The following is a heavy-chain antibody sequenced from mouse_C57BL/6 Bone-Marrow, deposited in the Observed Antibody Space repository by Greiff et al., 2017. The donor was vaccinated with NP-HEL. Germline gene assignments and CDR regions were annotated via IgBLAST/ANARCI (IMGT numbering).Heavy chain of an antibody. V-gene: IGHV1-5*01. CDR2: IYPGNSDT. CDR1: GYTFTSYW. Sequence: EVQLQQSGTVLARPGASVKMSCKTSGYTFTSYWMHWVKQRPGQGLEWIGAIYPGNSDTSYNQKFKGKAKLTAVTSASTAYMALSSLTNEDSAVYYCTRPVGAWFAYWGQGTLVTVSA. J-gene: IGHJ3*01. CDR3: TRPVGAWFAY.